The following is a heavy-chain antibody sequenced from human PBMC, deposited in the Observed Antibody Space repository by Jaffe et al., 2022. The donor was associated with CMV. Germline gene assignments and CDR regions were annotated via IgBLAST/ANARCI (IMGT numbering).Heavy chain of an antibody. V-gene: IGHV3-73*01. CDR1: GFTFSGSA. CDR3: TRPEQWLVNDY. J-gene: IGHJ4*02. Sequence: EVQLVESGGGLVQPGGSLKLSCAASGFTFSGSAMHWVRQASGKGLEWVGRIRSKANSYATAYAASVKGRFTISRDDSKNTAYLQMNSLKTEDTAVYYCTRPEQWLVNDYWGQGTLVTVSS. CDR2: IRSKANSYAT. D-gene: IGHD6-19*01.